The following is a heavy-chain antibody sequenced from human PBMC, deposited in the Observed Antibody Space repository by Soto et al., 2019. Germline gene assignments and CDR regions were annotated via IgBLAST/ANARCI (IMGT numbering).Heavy chain of an antibody. D-gene: IGHD3-10*01. V-gene: IGHV4-39*01. CDR1: GGSISSSGYY. Sequence: SETLSLTCTVSGGSISSSGYYWGWIRQPPGKGLEWIGSIYYSGSTYYNPSLKSRVTISVDTSKNQFSLKLSSVTAADTAVYYCARYSPELWFGELSWFDPWGQGTLVTVSS. CDR3: ARYSPELWFGELSWFDP. CDR2: IYYSGST. J-gene: IGHJ5*02.